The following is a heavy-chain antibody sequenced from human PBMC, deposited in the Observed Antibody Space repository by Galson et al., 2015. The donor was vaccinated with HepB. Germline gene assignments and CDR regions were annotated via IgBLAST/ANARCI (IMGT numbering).Heavy chain of an antibody. Sequence: SLRLSCAASGFTFSSYAMHWVRQAPGKGLEWVAVISYDGSNKYYADSVKGRFTISRDNSKNTLYLQMNSLRAEDTAVYYCARDATVTTGRTFDYWGQGTLVTVSS. V-gene: IGHV3-30-3*01. J-gene: IGHJ4*02. CDR2: ISYDGSNK. CDR1: GFTFSSYA. CDR3: ARDATVTTGRTFDY. D-gene: IGHD4-17*01.